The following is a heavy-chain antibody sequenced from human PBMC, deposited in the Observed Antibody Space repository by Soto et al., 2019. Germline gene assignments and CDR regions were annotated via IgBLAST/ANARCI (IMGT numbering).Heavy chain of an antibody. CDR1: GGTFSSYA. V-gene: IGHV1-69*12. D-gene: IGHD1-7*01. CDR2: IIPIFGTA. CDR3: ARDSRITGTTVPYYYCGMDV. J-gene: IGHJ6*02. Sequence: QVQLVQSGAEVKKPGSSVKVSCKASGGTFSSYAISWVRQAPGQGLEWMGGIIPIFGTANYAQKFQGRVTITADESTSTAYMELSSLRSEDTAVYYCARDSRITGTTVPYYYCGMDVWGQGTTVTVSS.